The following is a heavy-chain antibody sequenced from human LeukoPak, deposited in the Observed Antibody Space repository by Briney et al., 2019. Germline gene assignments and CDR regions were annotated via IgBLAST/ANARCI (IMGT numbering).Heavy chain of an antibody. D-gene: IGHD6-13*01. Sequence: GGSLRLSCAASGFTFSSYAMHWVRQAPGKGLEWVAVISYDGSNKYYADSVKGRFTISRDNSKNTLYLQMNSLRAEDTAVYYCARDRYPGYSGSWPLDYWGQGTLVTVSS. CDR3: ARDRYPGYSGSWPLDY. CDR2: ISYDGSNK. CDR1: GFTFSSYA. J-gene: IGHJ4*02. V-gene: IGHV3-30-3*01.